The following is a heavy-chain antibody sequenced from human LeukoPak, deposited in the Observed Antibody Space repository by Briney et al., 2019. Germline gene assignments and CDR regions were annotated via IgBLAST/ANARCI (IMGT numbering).Heavy chain of an antibody. J-gene: IGHJ4*02. CDR3: ARLTRLSTSPDRYYLDY. CDR1: GDSLSSYY. V-gene: IGHV4-4*09. Sequence: SETLSLTCTVSGDSLSSYYWIWIRQPPGKGLEWIGYIYTSGGTNYIPSLKGRVTISIDTSKNQFSLKLSSVTAADSAVYYCARLTRLSTSPDRYYLDYWGQGTLVTVSS. CDR2: IYTSGGT. D-gene: IGHD6-6*01.